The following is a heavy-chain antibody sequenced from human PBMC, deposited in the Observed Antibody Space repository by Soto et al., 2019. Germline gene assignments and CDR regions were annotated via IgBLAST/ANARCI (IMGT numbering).Heavy chain of an antibody. J-gene: IGHJ2*01. V-gene: IGHV4-31*03. CDR2: IYYSGST. CDR1: GGSISSGGYY. Sequence: QVQLQESGPGLVKPSQTLSLTCTVSGGSISSGGYYWSWIRQHPGKVLEWIGYIYYSGSTYYNPSLTSRVTTSVDTSKNQFSRKLSSVTAADTAVYYCARARSSWKKGSWYFDLWGRGTLVTVSS. CDR3: ARARSSWKKGSWYFDL. D-gene: IGHD6-13*01.